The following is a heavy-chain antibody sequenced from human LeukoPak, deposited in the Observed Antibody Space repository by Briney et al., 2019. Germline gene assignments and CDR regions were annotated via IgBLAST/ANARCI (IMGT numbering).Heavy chain of an antibody. CDR3: ASRNVYDSSGYYQPTDDY. CDR1: GYTFTSYG. D-gene: IGHD3-22*01. CDR2: ISAYNGNT. J-gene: IGHJ4*02. V-gene: IGHV1-18*01. Sequence: ASVKVSCKASGYTFTSYGISWVRQAPGQGLEWMGWISAYNGNTNYAQKLQGRVTMTTDTSTSTAYMELSSLRSEDTAVYYCASRNVYDSSGYYQPTDDYWGQGTLVTVSS.